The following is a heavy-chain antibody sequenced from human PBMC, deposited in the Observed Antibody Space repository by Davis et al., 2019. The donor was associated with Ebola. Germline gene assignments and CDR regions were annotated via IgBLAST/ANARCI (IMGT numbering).Heavy chain of an antibody. Sequence: ASVKVSCKASGYTFTSYDINWVRQATGQGLEWMGIINPSGGSTSYAQKFQGRVTMTRDTSTSTVYMELSSLRSEDTAVYYCTGTTVTTDYWGQGTLVTVSS. CDR1: GYTFTSYD. CDR2: INPSGGST. CDR3: TGTTVTTDY. V-gene: IGHV1-46*03. J-gene: IGHJ4*02. D-gene: IGHD4-17*01.